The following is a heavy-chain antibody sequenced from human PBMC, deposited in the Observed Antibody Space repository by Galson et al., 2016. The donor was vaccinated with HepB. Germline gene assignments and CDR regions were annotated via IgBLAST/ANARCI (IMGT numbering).Heavy chain of an antibody. Sequence: SVKVSCKASGYKFINYAMHWVRQAPGQGLEWVGWINAGNGYTTSSQKFQDRITITRDAPTSTPYMELSSLRSEDTAVYYCARLDNFGIVGSDYWGQGTLVTVSS. CDR1: GYKFINYA. V-gene: IGHV1-3*01. CDR2: INAGNGYT. D-gene: IGHD2/OR15-2a*01. J-gene: IGHJ4*02. CDR3: ARLDNFGIVGSDY.